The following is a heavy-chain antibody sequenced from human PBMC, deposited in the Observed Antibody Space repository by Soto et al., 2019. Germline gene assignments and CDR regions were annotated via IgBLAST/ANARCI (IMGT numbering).Heavy chain of an antibody. Sequence: EVHLLESGGGLVQPGGSLRLSCGASGFTFNTYSMTWVRQAPGKGLEWVSAISGSGGNAFYADSVKGRFTIYRDNSKNTLYLQMDSLRAEDTAVYYCAKDVEPSDWYTPYYDYGLNVWGKGNKVTVSS. CDR3: AKDVEPSDWYTPYYDYGLNV. J-gene: IGHJ6*04. CDR1: GFTFNTYS. V-gene: IGHV3-23*01. CDR2: ISGSGGNA. D-gene: IGHD6-19*01.